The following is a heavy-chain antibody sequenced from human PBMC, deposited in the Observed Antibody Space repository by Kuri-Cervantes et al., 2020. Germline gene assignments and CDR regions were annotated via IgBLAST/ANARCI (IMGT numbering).Heavy chain of an antibody. J-gene: IGHJ4*02. V-gene: IGHV3-74*01. Sequence: GGSLRLSCAASGFTFSSYWMHWVRQAPGKGLVWVSRINSDGSSTSYADSVKGRFTISRDNAKNTLYLQMNSLRAEDTAVYYCAKVRVWFGAIDYWGQGTLVTVSS. CDR1: GFTFSSYW. D-gene: IGHD3-10*01. CDR3: AKVRVWFGAIDY. CDR2: INSDGSST.